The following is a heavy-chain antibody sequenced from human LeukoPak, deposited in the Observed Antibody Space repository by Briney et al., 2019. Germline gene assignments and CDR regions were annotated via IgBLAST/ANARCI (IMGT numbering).Heavy chain of an antibody. J-gene: IGHJ3*02. D-gene: IGHD2-2*01. CDR2: IYHSGST. Sequence: SETLSLTCTVSGGSISSGGYYWSWIRQPPGKGLEWIGYIYHSGSTYYNPSLKSRVTISVDRSKNQFSLKLSSVTAADTAVYYCARDRSRYCSSTSCAPNPEDDAFDIWGQGTMVTVSS. CDR3: ARDRSRYCSSTSCAPNPEDDAFDI. V-gene: IGHV4-30-2*01. CDR1: GGSISSGGYY.